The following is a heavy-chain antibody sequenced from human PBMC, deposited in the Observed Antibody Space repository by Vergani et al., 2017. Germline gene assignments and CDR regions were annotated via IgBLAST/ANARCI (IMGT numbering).Heavy chain of an antibody. CDR2: IYYSGST. CDR3: ARNVWATVTNWFDP. J-gene: IGHJ5*02. D-gene: IGHD4-11*01. Sequence: QVQLQESGPGLVKPSETLSLTCTVSGGSISSYYWSWIRQPPGKGLEWIGYIYYSGSTNYNPSLKSRVTISVDTSKNQFSLKLSSVTAADTAVYYCARNVWATVTNWFDPWGQGTLVTVSS. V-gene: IGHV4-59*01. CDR1: GGSISSYY.